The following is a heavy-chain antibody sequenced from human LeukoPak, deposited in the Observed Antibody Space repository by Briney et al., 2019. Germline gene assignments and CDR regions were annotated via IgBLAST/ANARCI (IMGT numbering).Heavy chain of an antibody. CDR2: IYPGDSDT. CDR1: GYSFTSYW. Sequence: KSGASLKISCKGSGYSFTSYWIGWVRQMPGKGLEWMGIIYPGDSDTRYSPSFQGQVTISADKSISPAYLQWSSLKASDTAMYYCARTSVGYCSSTSCYAGPHYYYYMDVWGKGTTVTVSS. V-gene: IGHV5-51*01. J-gene: IGHJ6*03. CDR3: ARTSVGYCSSTSCYAGPHYYYYMDV. D-gene: IGHD2-2*01.